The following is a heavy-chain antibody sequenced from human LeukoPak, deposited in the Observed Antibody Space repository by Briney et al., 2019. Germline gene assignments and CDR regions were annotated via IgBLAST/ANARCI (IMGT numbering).Heavy chain of an antibody. D-gene: IGHD6-19*01. CDR2: ISAYNGNT. CDR1: GYTFTSYG. Sequence: ASVKVSCKASGYTFTSYGISWVRQAPGQGLEWMGWISAYNGNTNYAQKLQGRVTMTTDTSTSTAYMELRSLRSDDTAVYYCARHDRVAVAGLYYYNGMDVWGQGTTVTVSS. J-gene: IGHJ6*02. CDR3: ARHDRVAVAGLYYYNGMDV. V-gene: IGHV1-18*01.